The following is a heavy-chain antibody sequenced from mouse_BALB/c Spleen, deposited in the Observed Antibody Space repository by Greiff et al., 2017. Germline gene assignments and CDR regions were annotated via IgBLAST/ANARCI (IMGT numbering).Heavy chain of an antibody. J-gene: IGHJ2*01. CDR1: GLPLTSYG. D-gene: IGHD4-1*01. V-gene: IGHV2-9*02. Sequence: QVQLKESGPGPVAPSQSLSITLPVSGLPLTSYGVHWVRQPPGKGPEWLGVIWAGGSTNYNSALMSRLSISKDNSKSQVFLKMNSLQTDDTAMYYCARDRTNYYFDYWGQGTTLTVSS. CDR3: ARDRTNYYFDY. CDR2: IWAGGST.